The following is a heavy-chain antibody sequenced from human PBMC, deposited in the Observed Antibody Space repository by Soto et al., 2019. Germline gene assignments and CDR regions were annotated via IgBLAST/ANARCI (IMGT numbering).Heavy chain of an antibody. Sequence: VQLLESGGGLVQPGGSLRLSCAASGFTFSSYAMSWVRQAPGKGLEWVSAISGSGGSTYYADSVKGRFTISRDNSKNTLYLPMNSLRAEYTAVYYCAKYPTTVTTIPPDGYWGQGTLVTVSS. CDR3: AKYPTTVTTIPPDGY. V-gene: IGHV3-23*01. J-gene: IGHJ4*02. CDR2: ISGSGGST. CDR1: GFTFSSYA. D-gene: IGHD4-17*01.